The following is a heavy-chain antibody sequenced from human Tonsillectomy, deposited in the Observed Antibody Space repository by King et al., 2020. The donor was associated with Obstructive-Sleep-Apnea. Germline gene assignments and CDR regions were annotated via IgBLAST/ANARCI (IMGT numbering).Heavy chain of an antibody. J-gene: IGHJ4*02. CDR2: IYYSGST. V-gene: IGHV4-59*08. D-gene: IGHD2/OR15-2a*01. CDR1: GGSISNYY. CDR3: ARRGLLDSWVYS. Sequence: LQLQESGPGLVKPSETLSLTCSVAGGSISNYYWSWIRQPPGKGLEWIGYIYYSGSTNYNTSLKSRVTISVDTSKNKSSLKLSSVTAADTAMYYCARRGLLDSWVYSWGRGTLVTVSS.